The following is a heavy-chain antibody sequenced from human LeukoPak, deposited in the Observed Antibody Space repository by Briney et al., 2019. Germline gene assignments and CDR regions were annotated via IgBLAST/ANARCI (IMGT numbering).Heavy chain of an antibody. CDR3: ARGRGTTFDY. CDR2: IYYSGNT. Sequence: SETLSLTCTVSGGSISSYYWSWIRQPPGKGLEWIGYIYYSGNTNYNPSLESRVTISVDTSKNQLSLKLSSVTAADTAVYYCARGRGTTFDYWGQGTLVTVSS. D-gene: IGHD1/OR15-1a*01. CDR1: GGSISSYY. J-gene: IGHJ4*02. V-gene: IGHV4-59*01.